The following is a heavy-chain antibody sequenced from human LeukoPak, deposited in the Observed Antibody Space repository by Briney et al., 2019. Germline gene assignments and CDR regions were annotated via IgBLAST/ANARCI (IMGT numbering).Heavy chain of an antibody. J-gene: IGHJ4*02. CDR3: ARDRPGGSSLDY. V-gene: IGHV4-4*02. D-gene: IGHD6-13*01. Sequence: PSGTLSLTCAVSGGSISSGNWWSWVRQPPGKGLEWIGEIYRGGSTNYNATLKSRVAMSVDTSKNQFSLKLTSVTAADTAVYYCARDRPGGSSLDYWGQGTLVTVSS. CDR1: GGSISSGNW. CDR2: IYRGGST.